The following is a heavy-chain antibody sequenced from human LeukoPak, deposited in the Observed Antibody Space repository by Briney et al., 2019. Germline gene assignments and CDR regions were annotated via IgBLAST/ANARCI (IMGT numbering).Heavy chain of an antibody. V-gene: IGHV4-59*01. D-gene: IGHD1-1*01. Sequence: SETLSLTCSVSGASIGSYYGIWSRHPPRRGPEWLANIYYSGNTKYNSSLKSRVSILADTSNNQFSLRVSCVTAADTAVYYCAREGLTTIGVIDVWGKGTTVTVSS. CDR1: GASIGSYY. J-gene: IGHJ6*03. CDR2: IYYSGNT. CDR3: AREGLTTIGVIDV.